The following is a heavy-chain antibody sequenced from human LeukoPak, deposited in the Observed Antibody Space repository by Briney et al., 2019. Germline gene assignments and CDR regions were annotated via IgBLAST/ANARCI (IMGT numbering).Heavy chain of an antibody. D-gene: IGHD3-22*01. V-gene: IGHV1-2*02. CDR1: GYTFTGYY. CDR3: ASDPGRRLYYYDSSGYYPKDY. CDR2: INPNSGGT. J-gene: IGHJ4*02. Sequence: ASVKVSCKASGYTFTGYYMHWVRQAPGQGLEWMGWINPNSGGTNYAQKFQGRVTMTRDTSISTAYMELSRLRSDDTAVYYCASDPGRRLYYYDSSGYYPKDYWGQGTLVTVSS.